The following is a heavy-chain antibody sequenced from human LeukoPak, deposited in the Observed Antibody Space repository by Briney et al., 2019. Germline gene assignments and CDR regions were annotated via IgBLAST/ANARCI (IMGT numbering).Heavy chain of an antibody. D-gene: IGHD4-17*01. V-gene: IGHV3-21*01. CDR3: ARERGDTVTFDY. J-gene: IGHJ4*02. CDR2: ISSSSSYI. Sequence: GALRLSCAASGFTFSSYSMNWVRQAPGKGLEWVSSISSSSSYIYYADSVKGRFTISRDNAKNSLYLQMNSLRAEDTVVYYCARERGDTVTFDYWGQGTLVAVSS. CDR1: GFTFSSYS.